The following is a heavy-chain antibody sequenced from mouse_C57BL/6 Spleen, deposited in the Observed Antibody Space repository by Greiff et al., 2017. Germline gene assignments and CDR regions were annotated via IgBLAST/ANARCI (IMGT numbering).Heavy chain of an antibody. CDR3: ARKDYGSSYRFAY. Sequence: QVQLQQSGPGLVQPSQSLSITCTVSGFSLTSYGVHWVRQSPGKGLEWLGVIWSGGSTDYNAAFISRLSISKDNSKRQVFFKMNSLQADDTAIYYCARKDYGSSYRFAYWGQGTLVTVSA. J-gene: IGHJ3*01. D-gene: IGHD1-1*01. CDR1: GFSLTSYG. V-gene: IGHV2-2*01. CDR2: IWSGGST.